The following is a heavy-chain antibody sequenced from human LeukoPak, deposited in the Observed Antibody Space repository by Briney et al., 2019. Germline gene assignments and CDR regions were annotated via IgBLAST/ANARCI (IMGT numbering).Heavy chain of an antibody. CDR2: ISAYNGNT. CDR1: GYTFTSYG. Sequence: ASVKVSCKASGYTFTSYGISWVRQAPGQGLEWMGWISAYNGNTNYAQKVQGRVTMTTDTSTTTTYMELRNLWSDDTAVYYCARTGRILEWLTIDIWGQGTLVTVSS. CDR3: ARTGRILEWLTIDI. D-gene: IGHD3-3*01. J-gene: IGHJ4*02. V-gene: IGHV1-18*01.